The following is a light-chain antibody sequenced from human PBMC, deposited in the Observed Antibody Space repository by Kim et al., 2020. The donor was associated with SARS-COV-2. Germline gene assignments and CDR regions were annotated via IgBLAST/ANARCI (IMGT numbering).Light chain of an antibody. CDR1: SNQA. Sequence: KGCRRTTTRTGTGNSNQAATWLQQHQGHPPKLLSYSNNNRPSGVSERLSASRSGNTASLTITGLRPKDEADYYCSAWDSSLSAWVCGGGTQLTVL. CDR2: SNN. V-gene: IGLV10-54*01. CDR3: SAWDSSLSAWV. J-gene: IGLJ3*02.